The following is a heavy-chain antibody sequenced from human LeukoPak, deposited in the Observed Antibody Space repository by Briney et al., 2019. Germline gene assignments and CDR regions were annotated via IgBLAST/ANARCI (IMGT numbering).Heavy chain of an antibody. D-gene: IGHD3-10*01. CDR2: INHSGST. J-gene: IGHJ5*02. Sequence: PSETLSLTCAVYGGSFSGYYWSWIRQPPGKGLEWIGEINHSGSTNYNPSLKSRVTISVDTSKNQFSLKLSSVTAADTAVYYCARRAPLLWFGELRGSNWFDPWGQGTLVTVSS. V-gene: IGHV4-34*01. CDR1: GGSFSGYY. CDR3: ARRAPLLWFGELRGSNWFDP.